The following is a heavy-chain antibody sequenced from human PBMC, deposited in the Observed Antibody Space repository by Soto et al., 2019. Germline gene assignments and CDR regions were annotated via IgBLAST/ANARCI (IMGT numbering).Heavy chain of an antibody. Sequence: QITLKESGPTLVKPTQTLTLTCTCSGFSLRSSGVGVGWIRQPPGEALEWLALIYWDDDKRYSPSLKSRLTITKDTSKNQVVLTMTNMDPVDTGTYYCAHRRMSYSDNSASRFDYWGQGTLVTVSS. CDR2: IYWDDDK. CDR1: GFSLRSSGVG. D-gene: IGHD3-22*01. J-gene: IGHJ4*02. V-gene: IGHV2-5*02. CDR3: AHRRMSYSDNSASRFDY.